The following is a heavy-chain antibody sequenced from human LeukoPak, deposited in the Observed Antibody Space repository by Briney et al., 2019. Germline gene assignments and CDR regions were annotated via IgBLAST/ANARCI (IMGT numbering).Heavy chain of an antibody. CDR1: GYTFTSYD. CDR2: MNPNSGNT. Sequence: ASVKVSCKASGYTFTSYDINWVRQATGQGLEWMGWMNPNSGNTGYAQTFQGRVTMTRNTSISTAYMELSSLRSEDTAVYYCARLYQPDDAFDIWGQGTMVTVSS. J-gene: IGHJ3*02. D-gene: IGHD2-2*01. V-gene: IGHV1-8*01. CDR3: ARLYQPDDAFDI.